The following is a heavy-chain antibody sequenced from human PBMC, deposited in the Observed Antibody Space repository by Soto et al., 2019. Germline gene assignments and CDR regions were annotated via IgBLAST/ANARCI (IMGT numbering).Heavy chain of an antibody. V-gene: IGHV4-59*01. CDR1: GGSISSYY. J-gene: IGHJ3*02. Sequence: LSLTCTVSGGSISSYYWSWIRQPPGKGLEWIGYIYYSGSTNYNPSLKSRVTISVDTSKNQFPLKLSSVTAADTAVYYCARAPGGYCSGGSCYSDAFDIWGQGTMVTVSS. CDR3: ARAPGGYCSGGSCYSDAFDI. CDR2: IYYSGST. D-gene: IGHD2-15*01.